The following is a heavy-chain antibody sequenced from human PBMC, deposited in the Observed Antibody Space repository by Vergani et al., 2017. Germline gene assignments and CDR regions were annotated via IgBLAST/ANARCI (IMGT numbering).Heavy chain of an antibody. J-gene: IGHJ5*02. CDR2: IYVGDSDV. CDR1: GYSITNYW. D-gene: IGHD3-3*01. V-gene: IGHV5-51*03. Sequence: EVQLVQSGAEVKKPGESLKISCQGSGYSITNYWIAWVRQRPGKGLEWMGIIYVGDSDVRYSPSFQGQVTMSVDKSLSTAYLQWSSLKASDTATYYCAKTHDFSSLYSSYNWFDPWGHGTQVTVSS. CDR3: AKTHDFSSLYSSYNWFDP.